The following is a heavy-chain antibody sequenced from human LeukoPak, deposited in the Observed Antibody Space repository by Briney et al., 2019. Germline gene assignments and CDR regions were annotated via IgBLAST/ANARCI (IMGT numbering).Heavy chain of an antibody. D-gene: IGHD6-6*01. Sequence: GASVKVSCKASGYTFTSQYMYWVRQAPGQGLEWMGWINPNSGGTNYAQKFQGRVTMTRDTSISTAYMELSRLRSDDTAVYYCARDMETYSSSSPWFDPWGQGTLVTVSS. J-gene: IGHJ5*02. CDR2: INPNSGGT. CDR3: ARDMETYSSSSPWFDP. CDR1: GYTFTSQY. V-gene: IGHV1-2*02.